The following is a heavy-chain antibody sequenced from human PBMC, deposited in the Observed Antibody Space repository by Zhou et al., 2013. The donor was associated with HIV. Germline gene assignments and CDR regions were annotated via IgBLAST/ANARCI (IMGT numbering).Heavy chain of an antibody. J-gene: IGHJ6*03. Sequence: QVQLVQSGAEVKKPGSSVKVSCKTSGGTFSGFAFSWVRQAPGQGLEWMGRIIPILRLTNYAQKFQGRVTITADESTTTAYMELNSLRSDDTAVYFCARDGGYCSGDICYSQIMDVWGKGTAVSVS. D-gene: IGHD2-8*02. V-gene: IGHV1-69*04. CDR2: IIPILRLT. CDR3: ARDGGYCSGDICYSQIMDV. CDR1: GGTFSGFA.